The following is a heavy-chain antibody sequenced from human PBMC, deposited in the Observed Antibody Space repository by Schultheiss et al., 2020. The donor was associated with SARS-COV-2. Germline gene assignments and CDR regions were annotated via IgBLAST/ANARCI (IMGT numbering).Heavy chain of an antibody. Sequence: GGSLRLSCAASGFTFSSYGMHWVRQAPGKGLEWVAVISYDGSNKYYADSVKGRFTISRDNSKNTLYLQMNSLRAEDTAVYYCARSRIWATGWFDPWGQGTLVTVSS. V-gene: IGHV3-30*03. CDR3: ARSRIWATGWFDP. D-gene: IGHD1-26*01. CDR2: ISYDGSNK. CDR1: GFTFSSYG. J-gene: IGHJ5*02.